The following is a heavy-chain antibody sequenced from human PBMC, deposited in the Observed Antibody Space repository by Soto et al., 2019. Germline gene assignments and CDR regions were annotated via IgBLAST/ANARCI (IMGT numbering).Heavy chain of an antibody. CDR3: ARVETCSSTSCYSVFDY. D-gene: IGHD2-2*01. CDR2: INSDGSST. Sequence: EVQVVESGGGLVQPGGSLRLSCAASGFTFSSYWMHWVRQAPGKGLVWVSRINSDGSSTTYADSVKGRFTISRDNAKNTLYLQMNSLRAEDTAVYYCARVETCSSTSCYSVFDYWGQGTLVTVSS. J-gene: IGHJ4*02. CDR1: GFTFSSYW. V-gene: IGHV3-74*03.